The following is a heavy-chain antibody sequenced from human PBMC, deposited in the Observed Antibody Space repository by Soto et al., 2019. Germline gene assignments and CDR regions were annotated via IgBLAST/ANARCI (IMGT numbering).Heavy chain of an antibody. Sequence: QVQLVQSGAEVKKPGSSVKVSCKASGGTFSSYTISWVRQAPGQGLEWMGRIIPILGIANYAQKFQGRVTINADKSQRKAYMELNSLRSEDTAVYYCAMEYCSSTRCYRDYWGQGTLVTVSS. CDR2: IIPILGIA. CDR1: GGTFSSYT. J-gene: IGHJ4*02. V-gene: IGHV1-69*02. D-gene: IGHD2-2*02. CDR3: AMEYCSSTRCYRDY.